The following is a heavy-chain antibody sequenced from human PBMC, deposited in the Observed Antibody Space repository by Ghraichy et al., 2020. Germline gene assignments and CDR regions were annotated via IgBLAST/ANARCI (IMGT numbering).Heavy chain of an antibody. CDR3: ARDSGRPFGVVMHRYYYYGMDV. D-gene: IGHD3-3*01. V-gene: IGHV3-53*01. CDR1: GFTVSSNY. Sequence: GGSLRLSCAASGFTVSSNYMSWVRQAPGKGLEWVSVIYSGGSTYYADSVKGRFTISRDNSKNTLYLQMNSLRAEDTAVYYCARDSGRPFGVVMHRYYYYGMDVWGQGTTVTVSS. CDR2: IYSGGST. J-gene: IGHJ6*02.